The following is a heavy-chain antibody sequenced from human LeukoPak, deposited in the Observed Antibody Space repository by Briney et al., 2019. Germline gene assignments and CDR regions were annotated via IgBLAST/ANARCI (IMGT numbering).Heavy chain of an antibody. J-gene: IGHJ4*02. V-gene: IGHV4-61*01. CDR2: IYHSGTT. CDR1: GGSIRSTTHY. D-gene: IGHD3-3*01. CDR3: ATMKAVRVNDFWSGYPDY. Sequence: SGTLSLTCTVSGGSIRSTTHYWSWIRQPPGKGLEWIGYIYHSGTTNYNPSLRSRVTISVDTSKNQFSLKLSSVTAADTAVYYCATMKAVRVNDFWSGYPDYWGQGTLVTVSS.